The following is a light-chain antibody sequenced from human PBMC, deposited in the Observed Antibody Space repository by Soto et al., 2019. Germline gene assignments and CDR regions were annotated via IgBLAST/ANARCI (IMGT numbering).Light chain of an antibody. V-gene: IGLV1-40*01. Sequence: QSVLTQPPSVSGAPGQRVTISCTGSSSNIGAGYDVHWYQQRPGTAPKLLIYVNSNRPSGVPDRFSGSKSGTSASLAITGLQAEDESDYYCQSYDSSLSVVFGGGTKLTVL. CDR3: QSYDSSLSVV. CDR1: SSNIGAGYD. J-gene: IGLJ2*01. CDR2: VNS.